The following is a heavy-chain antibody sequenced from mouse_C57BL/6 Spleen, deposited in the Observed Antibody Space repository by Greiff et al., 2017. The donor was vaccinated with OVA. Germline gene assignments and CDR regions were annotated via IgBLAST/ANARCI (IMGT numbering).Heavy chain of an antibody. V-gene: IGHV3-1*01. CDR1: GYSITSGYD. CDR3: ARYSYYAMDY. CDR2: ISYSGST. Sequence: VQLQQSGPGMVKPSQSLSLTCTVTGYSITSGYDWHWIRHFPGNKLEWMGYISYSGSTNYNPSLKSRISITHDTSKNHFFLKLNSVTTEDTATYYCARYSYYAMDYWGQGTSVTVSS. J-gene: IGHJ4*01.